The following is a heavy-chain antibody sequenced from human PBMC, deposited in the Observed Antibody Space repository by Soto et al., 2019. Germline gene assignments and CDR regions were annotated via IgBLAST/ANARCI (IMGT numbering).Heavy chain of an antibody. CDR3: AMVDVYVTSSPQDV. V-gene: IGHV1-18*01. CDR2: INTYNGKT. D-gene: IGHD3-16*01. CDR1: GYIFTSYG. J-gene: IGHJ6*02. Sequence: QVQLVQSGAEVKNPGASVKVSCKTSGYIFTSYGIGWARQAPGQGLEWMGWINTYNGKTNYAQNLQGRVTLTTDTSTSTAYMELRSLRSNDTAIYYCAMVDVYVTSSPQDVWGQGTTVTVSS.